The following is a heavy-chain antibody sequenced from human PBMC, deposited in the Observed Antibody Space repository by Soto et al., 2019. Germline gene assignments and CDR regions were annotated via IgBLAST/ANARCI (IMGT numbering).Heavy chain of an antibody. Sequence: QAQLVQSGAEVRKPGATVKVSCKASGYTFYSHSISWVRQAPGQGLEWMGRLNADCGNTQYAQKCRGRVSMNTDTSTTTVYMEQTKLRSDGTAVYYCARCIQGDYYYGMDVWGQGTTVTVSS. V-gene: IGHV1-18*01. CDR1: GYTFYSHS. D-gene: IGHD5-18*01. CDR2: LNADCGNT. CDR3: ARCIQGDYYYGMDV. J-gene: IGHJ6*02.